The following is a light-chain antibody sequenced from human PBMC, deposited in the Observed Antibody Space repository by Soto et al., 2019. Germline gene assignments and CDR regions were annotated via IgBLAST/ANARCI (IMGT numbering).Light chain of an antibody. CDR2: EVS. CDR3: SSYTTSSTYV. J-gene: IGLJ1*01. CDR1: SSDVGGYNY. V-gene: IGLV2-14*01. Sequence: QSVLTQHTSVSGSPGQSITISCTGTSSDVGGYNYVSWYQQHPGKVPKIMIYEVSNRPSGVSNRFSGSKSGNTASLTISGLQAEDEADYYCSSYTTSSTYVFGTGTKVTVL.